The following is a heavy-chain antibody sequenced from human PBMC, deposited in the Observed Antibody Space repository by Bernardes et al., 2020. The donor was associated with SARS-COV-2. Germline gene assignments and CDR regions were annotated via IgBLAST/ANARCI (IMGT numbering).Heavy chain of an antibody. Sequence: GGSLRLSCAASGFTFSSYSMNWVRQAPGKGLEWVSYISSSSSTIYYADSVKGRFTISRDNAKNSLYLQMNSLRAEDTAVYYCARDITKINWYSGSYRGGGGLFDYWGQGTLVTVSS. CDR3: ARDITKINWYSGSYRGGGGLFDY. CDR1: GFTFSSYS. D-gene: IGHD1-26*01. CDR2: ISSSSSTI. V-gene: IGHV3-48*01. J-gene: IGHJ4*02.